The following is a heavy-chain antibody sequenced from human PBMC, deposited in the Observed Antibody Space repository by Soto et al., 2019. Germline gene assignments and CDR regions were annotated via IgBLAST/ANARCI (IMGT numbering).Heavy chain of an antibody. V-gene: IGHV1-2*02. Sequence: ASVKVSCKASGYTFSGNYMHWVRQAPGQGLEWMALRNPTSGDTKFAQKCQGRVTVTWDTSISTVYMELSRLRSDDTAIYYCARGYCSSIGCSHYFDYWGQGTLVTVSS. J-gene: IGHJ4*02. CDR1: GYTFSGNY. D-gene: IGHD2-2*01. CDR3: ARGYCSSIGCSHYFDY. CDR2: RNPTSGDT.